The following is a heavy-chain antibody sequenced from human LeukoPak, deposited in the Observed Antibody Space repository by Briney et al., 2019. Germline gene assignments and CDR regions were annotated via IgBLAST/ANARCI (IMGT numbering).Heavy chain of an antibody. CDR2: IWYDGSNK. Sequence: SCKASGYTFTGYYIYWLRQAPGKGLEWVAVIWYDGSNKYSADSVKGRFTISRDNSKNTLYLQMNSLRAEDTAVYYCAGDRVGYFDFWGQGTLVTVSS. CDR3: AGDRVGYFDF. CDR1: GYTFTGYY. V-gene: IGHV3-33*01. D-gene: IGHD2-15*01. J-gene: IGHJ4*02.